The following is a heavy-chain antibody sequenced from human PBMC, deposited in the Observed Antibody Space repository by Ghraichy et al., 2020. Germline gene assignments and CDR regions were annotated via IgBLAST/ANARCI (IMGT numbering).Heavy chain of an antibody. D-gene: IGHD2-2*01. V-gene: IGHV1-8*01. Sequence: ASVKVSCKASGYTFTSYDINWVRQATGQGLEWMGWMNPNSGNTGYAQKFQGRVTMTRNTSISTAYMELSSLRSEDTAVYYCAREGYCSSTSCYEDGRGGSVHYYYGMDVWGQGTTVTVSS. CDR3: AREGYCSSTSCYEDGRGGSVHYYYGMDV. CDR2: MNPNSGNT. J-gene: IGHJ6*02. CDR1: GYTFTSYD.